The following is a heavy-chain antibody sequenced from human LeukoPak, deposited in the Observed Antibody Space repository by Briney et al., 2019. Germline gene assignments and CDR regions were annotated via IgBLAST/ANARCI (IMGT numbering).Heavy chain of an antibody. V-gene: IGHV4-61*02. D-gene: IGHD6-19*01. CDR2: IYTSGST. CDR1: GGSISSGSNY. Sequence: SETLSLTCTVSGGSISSGSNYWSWIRQPAGKGLEWIGRIYTSGSTNYNPSLKSRVTISVDTSKNQFSLKLSSVTAADTAVYYCAREGYSSGWYRFDPWGQGTLVTVSS. CDR3: AREGYSSGWYRFDP. J-gene: IGHJ5*02.